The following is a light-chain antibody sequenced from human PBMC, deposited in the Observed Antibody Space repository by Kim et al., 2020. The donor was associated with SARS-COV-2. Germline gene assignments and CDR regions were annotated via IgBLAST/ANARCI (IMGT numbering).Light chain of an antibody. CDR1: SGHSSYA. J-gene: IGLJ2*01. Sequence: SRKLTYTRSSGHSSYAIAWHQQQPEKGPRYLMKLNSDGSHSKGDGIPDRFSGSSSGAERYLTISSLQSEDEADYYCQTWGTGTVVFGGGTQLTVL. CDR3: QTWGTGTVV. V-gene: IGLV4-69*01. CDR2: LNSDGSH.